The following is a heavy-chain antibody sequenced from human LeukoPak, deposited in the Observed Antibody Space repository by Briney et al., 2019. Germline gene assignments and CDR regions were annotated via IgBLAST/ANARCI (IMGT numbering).Heavy chain of an antibody. CDR3: ARDFSSSWYSARYYYYYMDV. J-gene: IGHJ6*03. V-gene: IGHV3-21*01. Sequence: GGSLRLSCAASGFTFSSYSMNWVRQAPGKGLEWVSSISSSSSYIYYADSVKGRFTISRDNAKNSLYLQMNSLRAEDTAVYYCARDFSSSWYSARYYYYYMDVWGKGTTVTVSS. CDR2: ISSSSSYI. CDR1: GFTFSSYS. D-gene: IGHD6-13*01.